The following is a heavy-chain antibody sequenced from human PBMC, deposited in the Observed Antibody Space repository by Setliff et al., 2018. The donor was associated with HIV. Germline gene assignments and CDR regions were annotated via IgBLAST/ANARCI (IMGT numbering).Heavy chain of an antibody. J-gene: IGHJ6*03. Sequence: ETLSLTCTVSGVSIDKNYWSWVRRPPGKGLEWIGRVYMSGKTNYSPSLKSRVTMSADTSKNQVSLKLTSVTAADTAVYYCAKDAGVTGGLYRYYIDAWGNGTTVTAP. D-gene: IGHD2-8*01. CDR3: AKDAGVTGGLYRYYIDA. CDR1: GVSIDKNY. V-gene: IGHV4-4*07. CDR2: VYMSGKT.